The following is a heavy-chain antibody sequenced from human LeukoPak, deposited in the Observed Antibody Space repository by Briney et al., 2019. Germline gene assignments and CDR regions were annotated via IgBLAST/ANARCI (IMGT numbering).Heavy chain of an antibody. CDR1: GGSISSYY. D-gene: IGHD6-6*01. CDR2: IYYSGST. V-gene: IGHV4-59*01. Sequence: SETLSLTCTVSGGSISSYYWSWIRQPPGKGLEWIGYIYYSGSTNYNPSLKSRVTISVDTSKNQFSLKLSSVTAADTAVYYCARELYSSSWGFDYRGQGTLVTVSS. CDR3: ARELYSSSWGFDY. J-gene: IGHJ4*02.